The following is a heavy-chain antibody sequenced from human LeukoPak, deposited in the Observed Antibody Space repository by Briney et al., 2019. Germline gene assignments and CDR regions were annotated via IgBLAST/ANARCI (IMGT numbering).Heavy chain of an antibody. J-gene: IGHJ4*02. Sequence: PGEALKISCKGAGSRFTSYWIGGGRQMPGKGLEGRGIIYPGDSDTRYSPSFQGQVTISADKSISTAYLQWSSLKASDTAMYYCASRDGYDLLDYWGQGTLVTVSS. CDR3: ASRDGYDLLDY. CDR1: GSRFTSYW. V-gene: IGHV5-51*01. D-gene: IGHD2-21*02. CDR2: IYPGDSDT.